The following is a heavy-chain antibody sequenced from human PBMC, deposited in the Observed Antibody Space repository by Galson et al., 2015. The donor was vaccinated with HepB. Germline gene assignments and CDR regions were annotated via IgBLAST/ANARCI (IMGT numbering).Heavy chain of an antibody. CDR2: TTHYGRT. V-gene: IGHV4-34*01. J-gene: IGHJ4*02. Sequence: LRLSCAASGFTFSDYYMSWIRQAPGKGLEWIGETTHYGRTNYNPSLKSRVTISVDTSKNQISLKLGSATAADTAVYYCARVVDIKFQLLSVPYYFDYWGQGTLVTVSS. CDR3: ARVVDIKFQLLSVPYYFDY. CDR1: GFTFSDYY. D-gene: IGHD2-2*01.